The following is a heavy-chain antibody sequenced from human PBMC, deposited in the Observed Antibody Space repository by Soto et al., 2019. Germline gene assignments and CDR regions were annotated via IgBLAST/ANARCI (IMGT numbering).Heavy chain of an antibody. CDR2: ISGSGGST. J-gene: IGHJ4*02. CDR1: GFTFSSYA. Sequence: GGSLRLSCAASGFTFSSYAMSWVRQAPGKGLEWVSAISGSGGSTYYADSVKGRFTISRDNSKNTLYLQMNSLRAEDTAVYYCAKDRGVEYYYGSGSYRTDQNWGQGTLVTVSS. CDR3: AKDRGVEYYYGSGSYRTDQN. V-gene: IGHV3-23*01. D-gene: IGHD3-10*01.